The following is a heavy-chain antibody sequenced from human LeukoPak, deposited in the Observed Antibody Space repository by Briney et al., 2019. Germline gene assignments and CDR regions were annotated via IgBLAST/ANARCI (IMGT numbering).Heavy chain of an antibody. Sequence: ASVKVSCKASGGTFSSYAISWVRQAPGQGLEWMGRIIPILGIANYAQKFQGRVTITADKSTSTAYMELSSLRSEDTAVYYCASTKSGYSGYGHFDYWGQGTLVTVSS. CDR2: IIPILGIA. CDR3: ASTKSGYSGYGHFDY. J-gene: IGHJ4*02. V-gene: IGHV1-69*04. D-gene: IGHD5-12*01. CDR1: GGTFSSYA.